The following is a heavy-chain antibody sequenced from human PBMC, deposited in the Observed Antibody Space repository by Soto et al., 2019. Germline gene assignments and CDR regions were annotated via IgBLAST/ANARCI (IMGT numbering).Heavy chain of an antibody. Sequence: PGGSLRLSCAASGFTFSSYAMSWVRQAPGKGLEWVSAISGSGGSTYYADSVKGRFTISRDNSKNTLYLQMNSLRAEDTAVYYCSKGLELWLLSPFDYWGQGNLVTVSS. CDR1: GFTFSSYA. CDR2: ISGSGGST. D-gene: IGHD5-18*01. J-gene: IGHJ4*02. CDR3: SKGLELWLLSPFDY. V-gene: IGHV3-23*01.